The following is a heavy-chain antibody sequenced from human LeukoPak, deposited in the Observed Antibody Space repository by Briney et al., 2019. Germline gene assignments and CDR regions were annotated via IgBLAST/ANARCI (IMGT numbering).Heavy chain of an antibody. V-gene: IGHV4-39*07. CDR2: IYYRGNA. D-gene: IGHD3-22*01. J-gene: IGHJ4*02. CDR3: AREEDRSGD. CDR1: GGSISSSNYY. Sequence: SETLSLTCTVPGGSISSSNYYWAWIRQPPGQGLEWIGSIYYRGNAYYNPSLKRRVTISVDTSKNQFSLSLSAVTAADTAVYYCAREEDRSGDWGQGTLVTVTS.